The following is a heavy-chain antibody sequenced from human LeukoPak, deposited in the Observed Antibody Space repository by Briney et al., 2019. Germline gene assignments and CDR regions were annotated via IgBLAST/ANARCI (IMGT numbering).Heavy chain of an antibody. J-gene: IGHJ5*02. CDR2: IFSNDAK. D-gene: IGHD2-15*01. Sequence: ESGPVLVKPTETLTLTCTVSGFSLSNARMGVSWIRQPPGKALEWLAHIFSNDAKSYSTSLKSRLTISKDTSKSQVVLMMTNMDPVDTATYYCARGRYCSDGSCYSDWFDPWGQGTLVTVSS. CDR1: GFSLSNARMG. V-gene: IGHV2-26*01. CDR3: ARGRYCSDGSCYSDWFDP.